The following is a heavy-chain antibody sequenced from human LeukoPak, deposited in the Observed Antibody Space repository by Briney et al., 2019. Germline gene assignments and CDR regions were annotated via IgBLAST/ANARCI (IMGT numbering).Heavy chain of an antibody. J-gene: IGHJ4*02. CDR2: IYTSGST. V-gene: IGHV4-61*02. Sequence: SETLSLTCTVSGGSISSGSYCWSWIRQPAGKGLEWIGRIYTSGSTNYNPSLKSRVTISVDTSKNQFSLKLSSVTAADAAVYYCARGGYYGSGSYLYWGQGTLVTVSS. CDR3: ARGGYYGSGSYLY. D-gene: IGHD3-10*01. CDR1: GGSISSGSYC.